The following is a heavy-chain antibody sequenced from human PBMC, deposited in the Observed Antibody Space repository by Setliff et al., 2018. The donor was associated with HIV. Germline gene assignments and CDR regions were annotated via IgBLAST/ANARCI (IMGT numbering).Heavy chain of an antibody. D-gene: IGHD6-13*01. CDR1: GYSISSGYY. V-gene: IGHV4-38-2*01. Sequence: SETLSLTCAVSGYSISSGYYWGWIRQPPGKGLEWIGSIYHSGGTYYNPSLKSRVTISVDTSKNQFSLKLSSVTAADTAVYYCARRIIAAAGTWFDPWGQGTLVTVS. CDR2: IYHSGGT. CDR3: ARRIIAAAGTWFDP. J-gene: IGHJ5*02.